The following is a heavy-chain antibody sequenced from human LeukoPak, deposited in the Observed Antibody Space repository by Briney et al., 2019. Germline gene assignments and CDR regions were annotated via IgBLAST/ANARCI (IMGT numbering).Heavy chain of an antibody. V-gene: IGHV1-18*01. CDR2: ISAYNGNT. Sequence: VASVKVSCKASGYTFTSYGISWVRQAPGQGLEWMGWISAYNGNTNYAQKLQGRVTMTTDTSTSKAYMELRSLRSDDTAVYYCARDIMITFGGVIAPYYWGQGTLVTVSS. CDR1: GYTFTSYG. D-gene: IGHD3-16*02. CDR3: ARDIMITFGGVIAPYY. J-gene: IGHJ4*02.